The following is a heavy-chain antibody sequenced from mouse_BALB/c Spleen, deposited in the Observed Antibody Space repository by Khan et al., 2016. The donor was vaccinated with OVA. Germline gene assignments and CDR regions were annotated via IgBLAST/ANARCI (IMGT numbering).Heavy chain of an antibody. CDR1: GYTFINYW. CDR3: ARKCRREDFDY. CDR2: INPSTGYT. V-gene: IGHV1-7*01. Sequence: QVQLKESGAELAKPGASVKMSCKASGYTFINYWILWVKQRPGQGLEWIGYINPSTGYTEYNQNFKDKATLTADKSSSTAYMQLSSLTSEDSAVYYGARKCRREDFDYWGQGTTLTVAS. J-gene: IGHJ2*01.